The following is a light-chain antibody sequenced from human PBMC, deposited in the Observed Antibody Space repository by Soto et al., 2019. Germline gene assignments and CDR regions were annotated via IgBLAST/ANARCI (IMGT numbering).Light chain of an antibody. CDR3: QSYNDWPFT. Sequence: EIVMTQSPATLSVSPGERVTLSCRASESLSTYLAWYQQKPGQAPRLLIYGASTKATGIPARFSGSGSATDVALTISSLQSEDFAVDYCQSYNDWPFTFGQGTKLEI. J-gene: IGKJ2*01. CDR1: ESLSTY. CDR2: GAS. V-gene: IGKV3-15*01.